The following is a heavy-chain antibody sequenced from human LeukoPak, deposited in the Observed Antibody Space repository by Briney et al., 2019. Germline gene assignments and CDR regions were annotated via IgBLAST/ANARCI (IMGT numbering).Heavy chain of an antibody. Sequence: GESLKISCKGSGYSFTSYWISWVRQMPGKGLEWMGRIDPSDSYTNYSPSFQGHVTISADKSISTAYLQWSSLKASDTAMYYCARLADQDDPLTGYNYFDYWGQGTLVTVSS. D-gene: IGHD3-9*01. CDR3: ARLADQDDPLTGYNYFDY. J-gene: IGHJ4*02. V-gene: IGHV5-10-1*01. CDR2: IDPSDSYT. CDR1: GYSFTSYW.